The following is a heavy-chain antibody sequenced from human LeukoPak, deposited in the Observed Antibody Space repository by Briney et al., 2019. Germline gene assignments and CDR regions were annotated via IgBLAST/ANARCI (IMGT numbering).Heavy chain of an antibody. V-gene: IGHV3-74*01. Sequence: HAGGSLRLSCAASGFTFSSYWMHWVRQTTGKGLMWVARIKSDGSTIYADSVQGRFIISRDNAKNMVYLQMNSLRADDTAIYYCTRAITYFYGSVTYDWFDSWGQGTRVTVSS. CDR1: GFTFSSYW. D-gene: IGHD3-10*01. CDR2: IKSDGST. CDR3: TRAITYFYGSVTYDWFDS. J-gene: IGHJ5*01.